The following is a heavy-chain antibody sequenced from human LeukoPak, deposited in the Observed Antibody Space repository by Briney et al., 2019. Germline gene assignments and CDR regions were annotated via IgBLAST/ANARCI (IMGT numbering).Heavy chain of an antibody. CDR2: IYPGDADI. V-gene: IGHV5-51*01. Sequence: GESLKISCKGSGYTFTTHWIGWVRQMPGKGLEWMGIIYPGDADIEYSPSSQGQVTISADKSVTTAYLQWSSLKASDTAVYYCARSDYGGNSFDYWGQGTLVTVSS. CDR3: ARSDYGGNSFDY. D-gene: IGHD4-23*01. J-gene: IGHJ4*02. CDR1: GYTFTTHW.